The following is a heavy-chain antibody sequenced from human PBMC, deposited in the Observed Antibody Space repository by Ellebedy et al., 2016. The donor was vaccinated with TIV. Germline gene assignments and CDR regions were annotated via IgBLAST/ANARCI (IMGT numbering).Heavy chain of an antibody. Sequence: GGSLRLXXAASGFIFTNYGMHWVRQAPGKGLEWVAVISSDGNNIYYADSVKGRFTISRDNSKNSLYLEMNSLRAEDTAVYYCAGEWMRGMDVWGHGTTVTVSS. CDR1: GFIFTNYG. CDR2: ISSDGNNI. CDR3: AGEWMRGMDV. J-gene: IGHJ6*02. V-gene: IGHV3-30*03. D-gene: IGHD2-2*03.